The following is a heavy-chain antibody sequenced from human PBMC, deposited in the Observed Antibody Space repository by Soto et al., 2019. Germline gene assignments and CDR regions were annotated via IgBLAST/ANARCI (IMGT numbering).Heavy chain of an antibody. CDR2: VGGSGDGT. CDR3: AKGREVTLVRISLDQ. CDR1: GFTFSTYT. D-gene: IGHD3-10*01. J-gene: IGHJ4*02. Sequence: GESLSLSCAASGFTFSTYTMTWVRQPPGKGLEWVSSVGGSGDGTYYADSVKGRFTISRDNSKNTLYLPMNSLRAEDTAIYYCAKGREVTLVRISLDQWGQGTLVTVSS. V-gene: IGHV3-23*01.